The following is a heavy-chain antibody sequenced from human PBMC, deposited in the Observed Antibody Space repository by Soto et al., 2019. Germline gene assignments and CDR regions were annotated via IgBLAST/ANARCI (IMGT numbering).Heavy chain of an antibody. V-gene: IGHV4-31*03. CDR2: IYYNGST. CDR1: GGSISIGGYF. Sequence: QVQLQESGPGLVKPSQTLSLTCTVSGGSISIGGYFWSWIRQYPGKGLEWIGHIYYNGSTYSNPSLKSRVTISIDTSKNQFSLRLTSVTAADTAVYYCATDEYFGSEIYFYYYGMDVWGQGTTVTVSS. D-gene: IGHD3-10*01. CDR3: ATDEYFGSEIYFYYYGMDV. J-gene: IGHJ6*02.